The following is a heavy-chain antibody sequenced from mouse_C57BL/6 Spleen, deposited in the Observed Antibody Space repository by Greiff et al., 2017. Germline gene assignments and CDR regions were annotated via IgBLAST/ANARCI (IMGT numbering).Heavy chain of an antibody. CDR2: IDPSDSYT. CDR1: GYTFTSYW. D-gene: IGHD1-1*01. CDR3: ARWGTVVAKGFAY. J-gene: IGHJ3*01. V-gene: IGHV1-69*01. Sequence: QVQLQQPGAELVMPGASVKLSCKASGYTFTSYWMHWVKQRPGQGLEWIGEIDPSDSYTNYNQKFKGNSTLTVDKSSSTAYMQLSSLTSEDSAVYYCARWGTVVAKGFAYWGQGTLVTVSA.